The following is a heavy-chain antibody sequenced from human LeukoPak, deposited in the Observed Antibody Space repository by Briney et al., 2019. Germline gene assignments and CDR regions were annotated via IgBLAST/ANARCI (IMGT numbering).Heavy chain of an antibody. CDR2: ISGSGGST. CDR1: GFTFSSYA. CDR3: AKDRRDVRGFDWLSYPLDY. V-gene: IGHV3-23*01. Sequence: GGSLRLSCAASGFTFSSYAMSWVRQAPGKGLEWVSAISGSGGSTYYADSVKGRFTISRGNSKNTLYLQMNSLRAEDTAVYYCAKDRRDVRGFDWLSYPLDYWGQGTLVTVSS. D-gene: IGHD3-9*01. J-gene: IGHJ4*02.